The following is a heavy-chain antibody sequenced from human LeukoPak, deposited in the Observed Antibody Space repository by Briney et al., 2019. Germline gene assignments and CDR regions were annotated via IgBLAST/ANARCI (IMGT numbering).Heavy chain of an antibody. V-gene: IGHV4-39*01. Sequence: SETLSLTCTVSGASISSSSYYWGWIRRPPGTGLEWIGSGSYGGSTYHNPSLSSRVTISVDTSKSQFSLKLTSVPAADTAVYYCVRHGPFGSGTIGYFDYWGQGTLVTVSS. D-gene: IGHD3-10*01. J-gene: IGHJ4*02. CDR3: VRHGPFGSGTIGYFDY. CDR2: GSYGGST. CDR1: GASISSSSYY.